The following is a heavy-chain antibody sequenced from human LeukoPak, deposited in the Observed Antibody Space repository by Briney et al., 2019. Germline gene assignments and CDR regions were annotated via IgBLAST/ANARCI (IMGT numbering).Heavy chain of an antibody. CDR3: ASGMNSGYDWGELVDAFDI. CDR1: GGSVSSGSYY. CDR2: IYYSGST. Sequence: SETLSLTCTVSGGSVSSGSYYWSWIRQPSGKGLEWIGYIYYSGSTNYNPSLKSRVTISVDTSKNQFSLKLSSVTAADTAVYYCASGMNSGYDWGELVDAFDIWGQGTMVTVSS. J-gene: IGHJ3*02. V-gene: IGHV4-61*01. D-gene: IGHD5-12*01.